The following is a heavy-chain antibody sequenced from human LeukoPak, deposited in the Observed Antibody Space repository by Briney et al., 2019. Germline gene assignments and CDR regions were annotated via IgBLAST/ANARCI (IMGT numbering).Heavy chain of an antibody. CDR2: ISGSGRHI. CDR1: GFTFSSNS. D-gene: IGHD6-13*01. J-gene: IGHJ4*02. Sequence: GGSLRLSCVASGFTFSSNSINWVRQAPGKGLEWVSSISGSGRHIYYADSVKGRFTVSRDNAKNSLYLQMNSLRAEDTAVYYCAREAAPGTARHFDFWGQGTLVTVSS. CDR3: AREAAPGTARHFDF. V-gene: IGHV3-21*06.